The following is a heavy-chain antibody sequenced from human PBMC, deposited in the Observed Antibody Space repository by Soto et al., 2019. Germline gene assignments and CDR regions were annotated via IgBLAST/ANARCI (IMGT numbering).Heavy chain of an antibody. V-gene: IGHV3-15*07. D-gene: IGHD3-16*01. J-gene: IGHJ4*02. CDR2: IVTKTDGGTA. CDR1: GFTFSNAW. CDR3: FGGIGEVRY. Sequence: EVQLVESGGGLIEPGGSLRLSCVVSGFTFSNAWMNWVRQAPGEGLEWVGRIVTKTDGGTADYAAPVKGRFTISRDDSTNTRSLQMNGLKTEDTALYYGFGGIGEVRYWGQGALVTVAS.